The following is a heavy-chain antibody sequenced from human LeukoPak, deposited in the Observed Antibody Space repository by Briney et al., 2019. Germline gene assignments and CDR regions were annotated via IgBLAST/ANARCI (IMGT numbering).Heavy chain of an antibody. V-gene: IGHV4-59*11. Sequence: PSETLSLTCTVSGGSISSHYWSWIRQPPGKGLEWIGYIYYSGDTNYNPSLKSRVTISVDTSRTRFSLKLSSVTAADTAVYYCARGADNWFDPWGQGTLVTVSS. CDR1: GGSISSHY. J-gene: IGHJ5*02. CDR2: IYYSGDT. CDR3: ARGADNWFDP.